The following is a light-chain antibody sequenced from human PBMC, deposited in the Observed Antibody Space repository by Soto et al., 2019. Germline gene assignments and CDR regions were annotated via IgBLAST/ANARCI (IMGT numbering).Light chain of an antibody. J-gene: IGLJ2*01. V-gene: IGLV2-11*01. CDR3: CSYAGSYSFEV. Sequence: QSALTQPRSVSGSPGQSVTISCTGTSSDVGGYNFVSWYQQHPDKAPKLVIYDVSKRPSGVPDRFSRSQSGNTASLTSSGLQAEDEAACHCCSYAGSYSFEVFGGGTNLTVL. CDR2: DVS. CDR1: SSDVGGYNF.